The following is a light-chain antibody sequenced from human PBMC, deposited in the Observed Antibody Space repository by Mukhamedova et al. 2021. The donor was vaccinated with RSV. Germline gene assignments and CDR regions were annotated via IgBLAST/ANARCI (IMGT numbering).Light chain of an antibody. CDR1: KLGDKY. Sequence: GDKLGDKYPSWYQQKPGQSPVLVIYRDTKRPSGIPERFPGPNSGNTPTLTISGPQAIDEAAYYCQACDSSAFNVLGTGTKVTVL. V-gene: IGLV3-1*01. J-gene: IGLJ1*01. CDR2: RDT. CDR3: QACDSSAFNV.